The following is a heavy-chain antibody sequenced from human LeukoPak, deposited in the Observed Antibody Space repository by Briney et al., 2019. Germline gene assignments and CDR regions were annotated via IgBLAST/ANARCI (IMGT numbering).Heavy chain of an antibody. CDR1: GFTFSSYG. J-gene: IGHJ6*02. V-gene: IGHV3-33*01. D-gene: IGHD3-10*01. Sequence: PGGSLRLSCAASGFTFSSYGMHWVRQAPGKGLEWVAVIWYDGSNKYYADSVKGRFTISRDNSKNALYLQMNSLRAEDTAVYYCARGPKTPHPLWFGELLSPDYYYYGMDVWGQGTTVTVSS. CDR3: ARGPKTPHPLWFGELLSPDYYYYGMDV. CDR2: IWYDGSNK.